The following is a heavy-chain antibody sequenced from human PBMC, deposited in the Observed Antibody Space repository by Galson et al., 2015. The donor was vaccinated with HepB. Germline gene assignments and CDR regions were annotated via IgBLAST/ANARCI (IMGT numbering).Heavy chain of an antibody. D-gene: IGHD3-3*01. CDR2: ISASVGNT. CDR3: AKDLVGGIFGVVKALDY. J-gene: IGHJ4*02. CDR1: GFTFSSYA. Sequence: SLRLSCAGSGFTFSSYAMSWVRQAPGKGLEWVSGISASVGNTYYADSVKGRFTISRDNSKNTLYLQMNSLRAEDTAVYYCAKDLVGGIFGVVKALDYWGPGTLVTVSS. V-gene: IGHV3-23*01.